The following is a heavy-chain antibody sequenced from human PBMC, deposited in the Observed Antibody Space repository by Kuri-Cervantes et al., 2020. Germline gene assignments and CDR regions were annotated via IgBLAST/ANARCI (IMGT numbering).Heavy chain of an antibody. J-gene: IGHJ6*03. CDR1: GFTFSTYW. V-gene: IGHV3-7*01. D-gene: IGHD3-3*01. CDR2: MNEDGSQK. CDR3: ATNPYYDFWSGDLDSYYYYYYMDV. Sequence: GGSLRLSCAASGFTFSTYWMSWVRQAPGKGLEWVANMNEDGSQKYYVDSVKGRFTISRDNAKNSLYLQMNSLRAEDTAVYYCATNPYYDFWSGDLDSYYYYYYMDVWGKGTTVTVSS.